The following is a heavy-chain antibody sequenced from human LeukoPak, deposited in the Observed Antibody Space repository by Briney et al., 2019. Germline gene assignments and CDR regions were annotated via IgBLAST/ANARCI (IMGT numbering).Heavy chain of an antibody. V-gene: IGHV4-39*01. CDR2: FYYSGST. D-gene: IGHD6-13*01. CDR3: ARRVGIGSSPGHWFDP. Sequence: PSETLSLTCTVSGGSISSSSYYWGWIRQPPGKGLEWIGSFYYSGSTYYNPSLKSRVTISVDTSKNQFSLKLSSVTAADTAVYYCARRVGIGSSPGHWFDPWGQGTLVTVSS. CDR1: GGSISSSSYY. J-gene: IGHJ5*02.